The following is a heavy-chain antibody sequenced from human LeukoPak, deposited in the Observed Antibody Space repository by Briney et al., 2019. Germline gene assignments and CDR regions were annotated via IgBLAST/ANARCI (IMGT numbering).Heavy chain of an antibody. CDR3: ARENCSSTSCYLLNDY. J-gene: IGHJ4*02. CDR2: INPNSGGT. V-gene: IGHV1-2*02. Sequence: ASVKVSCKASGYTFTGYYMHWVRQAPGQGLEWMGWINPNSGGTNNAQKFQGRVIMTRDTSISTAYMELSRLRSDDTAVYYCARENCSSTSCYLLNDYWGQGTLVTVSS. D-gene: IGHD2-2*01. CDR1: GYTFTGYY.